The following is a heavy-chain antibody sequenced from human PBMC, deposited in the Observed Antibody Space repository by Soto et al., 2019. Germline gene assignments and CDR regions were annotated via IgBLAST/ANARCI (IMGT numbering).Heavy chain of an antibody. V-gene: IGHV4-39*01. D-gene: IGHD3-3*01. CDR2: IYYSGST. J-gene: IGHJ6*02. CDR1: GGSISSSSYY. Sequence: SETLSLTCTVSGGSISSSSYYWGWIRQAPGKGLEWIGSIYYSGSTYYNPSLKSRVTISVDTSRNQFSLKLSSVTAADTAVYYCARLDFWSGYYFDYYYYGMDVWGQGTTVT. CDR3: ARLDFWSGYYFDYYYYGMDV.